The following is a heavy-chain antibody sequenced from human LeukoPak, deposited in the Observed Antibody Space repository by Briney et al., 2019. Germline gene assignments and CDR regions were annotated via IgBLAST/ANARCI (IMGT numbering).Heavy chain of an antibody. CDR1: GGTFSSYA. V-gene: IGHV7-4-1*02. J-gene: IGHJ5*02. Sequence: ASVKVSCKASGGTFSSYAISWVRQAPGQGLEWMGWINTNTGRPAYAQGLTGRFVFSWDTSVSTAYLQISSLKTEDTGIYFCTSVIVGATAPWFDPWGQGTPVTVSS. CDR3: TSVIVGATAPWFDP. CDR2: INTNTGRP. D-gene: IGHD1-26*01.